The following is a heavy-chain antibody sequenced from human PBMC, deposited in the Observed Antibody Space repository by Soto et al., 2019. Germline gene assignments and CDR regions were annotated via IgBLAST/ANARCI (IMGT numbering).Heavy chain of an antibody. V-gene: IGHV3-74*01. CDR1: GFTFSSYW. J-gene: IGHJ1*01. CDR2: ISNDGSST. CDR3: ARLPNKSPQN. Sequence: EVQLVESGGGLVQPGGSLRLSCLASGFTFSSYWMHGVRQAPGKGLVWVSSISNDGSSTSYADPVKGRFTISRDNAKNTLYLQMNSLRAEDTAVYYCARLPNKSPQNWGQGTLVIVSP.